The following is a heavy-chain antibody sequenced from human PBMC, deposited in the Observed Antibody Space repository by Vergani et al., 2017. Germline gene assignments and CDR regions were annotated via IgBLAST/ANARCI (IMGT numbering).Heavy chain of an antibody. CDR1: GGSISSYY. CDR2: IYYSGST. V-gene: IGHV4-59*12. D-gene: IGHD6-13*01. Sequence: QVQLQESGPGLVKPSETLSLTCTVSGGSISSYYWSWIRQPPGKGLEWIGYIYYSGSTNYNPSLKSRVTISVATSKNQFSLKLSSVTAADTAVYYCARERQLEYYFDYWGQGTLVTVSS. J-gene: IGHJ4*02. CDR3: ARERQLEYYFDY.